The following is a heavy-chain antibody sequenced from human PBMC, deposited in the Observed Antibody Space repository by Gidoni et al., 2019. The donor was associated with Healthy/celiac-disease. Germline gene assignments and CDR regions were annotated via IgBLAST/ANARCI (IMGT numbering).Heavy chain of an antibody. Sequence: QVQLVQSGAEVKKPGASVKVSCKASGYTFTGYYMHWVRQAPGQGLEWMGWINPNSGGTNYAQKFQGRVTMTRDTSISTAYMELSRLRSDDTAVYYCARDGLLWFGELSPFDYWGQGTLVTVSS. CDR3: ARDGLLWFGELSPFDY. CDR2: INPNSGGT. D-gene: IGHD3-10*01. CDR1: GYTFTGYY. V-gene: IGHV1-2*02. J-gene: IGHJ4*02.